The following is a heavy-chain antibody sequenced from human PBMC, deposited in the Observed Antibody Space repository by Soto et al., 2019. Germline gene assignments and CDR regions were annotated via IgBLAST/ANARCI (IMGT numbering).Heavy chain of an antibody. J-gene: IGHJ4*02. Sequence: QMQLVQSGPEVKKPGTSVKVSCKASGFTFTSSAVQWVRQARGQRLEWIGWIVVGSGNTNYAQKFQERGTITRDMSTSTAYMELSSLRSEDTAVYYCAADTAMAPFDYWGQGTLVTVSS. CDR3: AADTAMAPFDY. CDR1: GFTFTSSA. CDR2: IVVGSGNT. V-gene: IGHV1-58*01. D-gene: IGHD5-18*01.